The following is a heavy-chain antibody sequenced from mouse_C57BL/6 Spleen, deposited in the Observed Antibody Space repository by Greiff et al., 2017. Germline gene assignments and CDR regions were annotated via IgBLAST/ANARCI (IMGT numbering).Heavy chain of an antibody. CDR3: ARFYGDYYAMDY. CDR2: ISSGSSTI. D-gene: IGHD1-1*01. Sequence: EVQGVESGGGLVKPGGSLKLSCAASGFTFSDSGMHWVRQAPEKGLEWVAYISSGSSTIYYADTVKGRFTISRDNAKNTLFLQMTSLRSEDTAMYYCARFYGDYYAMDYWGQGTSVTVSS. V-gene: IGHV5-17*01. J-gene: IGHJ4*01. CDR1: GFTFSDSG.